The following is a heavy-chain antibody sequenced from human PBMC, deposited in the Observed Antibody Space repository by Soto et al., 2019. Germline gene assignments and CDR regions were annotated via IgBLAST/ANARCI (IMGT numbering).Heavy chain of an antibody. CDR3: ASFYQQLVPSLGYGMDV. CDR1: GGSISSSSYY. Sequence: PSETLSLTCTLSGGSISSSSYYWGWIRHPPGKGLEWIGSIYYSGSTYYNPSLKSRVTISVDTSKNQFSLKLSSVTAADTAVYYCASFYQQLVPSLGYGMDVWGQGTTVS. D-gene: IGHD6-13*01. CDR2: IYYSGST. V-gene: IGHV4-39*01. J-gene: IGHJ6*02.